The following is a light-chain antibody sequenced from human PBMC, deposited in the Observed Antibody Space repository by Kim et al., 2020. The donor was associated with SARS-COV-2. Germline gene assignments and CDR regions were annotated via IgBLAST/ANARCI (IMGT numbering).Light chain of an antibody. CDR3: GTWDSSLSAYV. Sequence: SFFPPPPSFSAAPGQKVTISCSGSSSNIGNNYVSWYQQLPGTAPKLLIYDNNKRPSGIPDRFSGSKSGTSATLGITGLQTGDEADYYCGTWDSSLSAYVFGTGTKVTVL. CDR2: DNN. V-gene: IGLV1-51*01. CDR1: SSNIGNNY. J-gene: IGLJ1*01.